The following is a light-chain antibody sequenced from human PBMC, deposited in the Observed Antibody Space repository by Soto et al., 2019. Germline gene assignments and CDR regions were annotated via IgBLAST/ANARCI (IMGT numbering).Light chain of an antibody. Sequence: IQLTQSPSSLSASVGDRVTISCRASQGIANFLAWYQQKPGKAPKLLIYGASTLQSGDPSRFSGSGSGTDFTLTISSLQPEDFATYYCQQLKSFPIPFGPGTKVDIK. CDR1: QGIANF. V-gene: IGKV1-9*01. CDR2: GAS. J-gene: IGKJ3*01. CDR3: QQLKSFPIP.